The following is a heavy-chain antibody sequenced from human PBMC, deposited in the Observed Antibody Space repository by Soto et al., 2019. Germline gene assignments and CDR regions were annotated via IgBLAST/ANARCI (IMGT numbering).Heavy chain of an antibody. CDR2: MNPNSGNT. CDR1: GYTFTSYD. D-gene: IGHD6-13*01. J-gene: IGHJ4*02. CDR3: ARTWGAAAGSFDY. Sequence: SAKASCKASGYTFTSYDINCVRQATGQGLEWMGWMNPNSGNTGYAQKFQGRVTMTRNTSISTAYMELSSLRSEDTAVYYCARTWGAAAGSFDYWGQGTLVTVSS. V-gene: IGHV1-8*01.